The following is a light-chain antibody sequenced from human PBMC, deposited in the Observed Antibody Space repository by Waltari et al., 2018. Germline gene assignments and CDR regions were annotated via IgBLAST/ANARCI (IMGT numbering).Light chain of an antibody. CDR3: SSCADSLTRV. Sequence: QPVLTQPPSASGTPGQRVTIYSSGSSSNIGINPLNWYQQLPGMAPKLLIYDYNKRPSGVPDRFSGSKSGNTASLTICGLQAEDEADYYCSSCADSLTRVFGTGTKVTVL. J-gene: IGLJ1*01. CDR2: DYN. V-gene: IGLV1-44*01. CDR1: SSNIGINP.